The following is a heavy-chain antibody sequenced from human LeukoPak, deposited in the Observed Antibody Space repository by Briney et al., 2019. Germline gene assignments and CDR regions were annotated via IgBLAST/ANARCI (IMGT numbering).Heavy chain of an antibody. D-gene: IGHD6-19*01. J-gene: IGHJ5*02. CDR3: ARDSSGWSGANWFDP. CDR1: GFTFSDYY. V-gene: IGHV3-11*01. Sequence: PGGSLRLSCAASGFTFSDYYMSWIRQAPGKGLEWVSYISSSDSTIYYADSVKGRFTISRDNAKNSLYLQMNSLRAEDTAVYYCARDSSGWSGANWFDPWGQGTLVTVSS. CDR2: ISSSDSTI.